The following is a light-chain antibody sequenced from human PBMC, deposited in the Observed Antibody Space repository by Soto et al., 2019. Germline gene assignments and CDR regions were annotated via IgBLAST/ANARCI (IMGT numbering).Light chain of an antibody. CDR1: QSVGSSY. J-gene: IGKJ5*01. CDR3: QQRSNWPPIT. V-gene: IGKV3-11*01. CDR2: DAS. Sequence: EVVLTQSPGTLSLSPGERATLSCRAIQSVGSSYLAWYQQKPGQAPRLLIYDASDRAAGIPGRFSGSGSGTDFTLTISSLEPEDFAIYYCQQRSNWPPITFGQGTRLEI.